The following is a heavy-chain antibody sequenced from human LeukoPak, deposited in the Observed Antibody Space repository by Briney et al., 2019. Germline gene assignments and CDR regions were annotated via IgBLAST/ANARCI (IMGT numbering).Heavy chain of an antibody. CDR2: ISSSSSYI. Sequence: GGSLRLSCVASGFTFSSYSMNWVRQAPGKGLEWVSSISSSSSYIYYADSVKGRFTISRDNAKNSLYLQMNSLRAEDTAVYYCARSDYYDSSGPRAGDYWGQGTLVTVSS. CDR3: ARSDYYDSSGPRAGDY. D-gene: IGHD3-22*01. J-gene: IGHJ4*02. CDR1: GFTFSSYS. V-gene: IGHV3-21*01.